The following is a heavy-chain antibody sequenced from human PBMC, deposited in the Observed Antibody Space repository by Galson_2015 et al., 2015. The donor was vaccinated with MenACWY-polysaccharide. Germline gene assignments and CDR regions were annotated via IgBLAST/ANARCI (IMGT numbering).Heavy chain of an antibody. Sequence: SLRLSCAVSGITSNAYAMTWVRQAPGKGLEWVATISGSGFSIHHADSVKGRFTISRDNSKNTVFLLMNNLKAADTAVYYCAKNTSQAAGSAPYHYGLDVWGLGTTVTVSS. CDR2: ISGSGFSI. D-gene: IGHD6-13*01. CDR1: GITSNAYA. CDR3: AKNTSQAAGSAPYHYGLDV. V-gene: IGHV3-23*01. J-gene: IGHJ6*02.